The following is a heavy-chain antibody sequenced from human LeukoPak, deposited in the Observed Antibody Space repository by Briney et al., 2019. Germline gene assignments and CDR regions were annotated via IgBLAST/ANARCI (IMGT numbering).Heavy chain of an antibody. CDR2: MNPNSGNT. J-gene: IGHJ6*02. D-gene: IGHD1-26*01. Sequence: GASVKVSCKASGYTSTSYDINWVRQATGQGLEWMGWMNPNSGNTGYAQKFQGRVTMTRNTSISTAYMELSSLRSEDTAVYYCARRSGGRYYYYYGMDVWGQGTTVTVSS. CDR1: GYTSTSYD. CDR3: ARRSGGRYYYYYGMDV. V-gene: IGHV1-8*01.